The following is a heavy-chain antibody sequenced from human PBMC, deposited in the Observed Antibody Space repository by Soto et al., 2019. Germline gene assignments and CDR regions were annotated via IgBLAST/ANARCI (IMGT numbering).Heavy chain of an antibody. V-gene: IGHV6-1*01. CDR2: TYYRSKWYN. CDR1: GDSVSSNSAA. Sequence: SQTLSLTCVISGDSVSSNSAAWNWIRQSPSRGLEWLGRTYYRSKWYNDYAVSVKSRITINPDTSKSQFSLQLNSVTPEDTAVYYCARVRLTAAAGGGIFDYWGQGTLVTVSS. J-gene: IGHJ4*02. CDR3: ARVRLTAAAGGGIFDY. D-gene: IGHD6-13*01.